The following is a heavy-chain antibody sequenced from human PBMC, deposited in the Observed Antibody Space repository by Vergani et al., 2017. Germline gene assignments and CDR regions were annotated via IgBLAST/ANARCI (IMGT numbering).Heavy chain of an antibody. Sequence: QGQLAQSGAEVKKPGSSVKVSCKASGGTFSSNSISWVRQAPGQGLEWMGGIIPIFGTANYAQKFQGRVTITADESTSTAYMELSSLRSEDTAVYYCARDEDIVVVPAAYQHWGQGTLVTVSS. D-gene: IGHD2-2*01. J-gene: IGHJ1*01. CDR1: GGTFSSNS. CDR2: IIPIFGTA. CDR3: ARDEDIVVVPAAYQH. V-gene: IGHV1-69*13.